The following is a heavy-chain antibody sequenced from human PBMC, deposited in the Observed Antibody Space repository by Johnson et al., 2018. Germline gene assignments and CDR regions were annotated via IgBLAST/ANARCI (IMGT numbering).Heavy chain of an antibody. CDR3: ARVQSSSSPNYYYYYGMDV. CDR1: GGSFSGYY. J-gene: IGHJ6*02. Sequence: QVQLQQGGAGLLKPSETLSLTCAVYGGSFSGYYWSWLRQPPGKGLEWIGEINHSGSPNYNPSLKSRVTIPVDTSKNQFSLKPSSVTAADTAVYYCARVQSSSSPNYYYYYGMDVWGQGTTGTVSS. CDR2: INHSGSP. V-gene: IGHV4-34*01. D-gene: IGHD6-13*01.